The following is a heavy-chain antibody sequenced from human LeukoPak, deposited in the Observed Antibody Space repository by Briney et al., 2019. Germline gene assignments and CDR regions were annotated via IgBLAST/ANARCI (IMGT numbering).Heavy chain of an antibody. D-gene: IGHD6-19*01. CDR3: ARDARIAVVEDYYYYGMDV. Sequence: SETLSLTCTVSGGSISSYYWSWIRQPPGKGLEWIGYIYYSGSTNYNPSLKSRVTISVDTSKNQFSLKLSSVTAADTAVYYCARDARIAVVEDYYYYGMDVWGQGTTVTVSS. CDR2: IYYSGST. CDR1: GGSISSYY. J-gene: IGHJ6*02. V-gene: IGHV4-59*01.